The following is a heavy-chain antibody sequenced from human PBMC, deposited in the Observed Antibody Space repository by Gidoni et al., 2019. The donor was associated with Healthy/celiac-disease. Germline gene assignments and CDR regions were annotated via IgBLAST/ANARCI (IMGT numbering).Heavy chain of an antibody. J-gene: IGHJ3*02. CDR1: GVTLSSDG. D-gene: IGHD3-16*01. CDR3: ARGGYDYVWGRSANAFDI. Sequence: EVLLVESGGGSVQPGGSLSLSCAAPGVTLSSDGMNWVRQAPGKGLEWVSYISSSRSTIYYADSVKGLFTISRDNAKNSLYLQMNSLRDEDTAVYYCARGGYDYVWGRSANAFDIWGQGTMVTVSS. CDR2: ISSSRSTI. V-gene: IGHV3-48*02.